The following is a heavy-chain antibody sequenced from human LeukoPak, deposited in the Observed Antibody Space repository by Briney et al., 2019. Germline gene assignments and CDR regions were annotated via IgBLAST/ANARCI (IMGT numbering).Heavy chain of an antibody. J-gene: IGHJ4*02. Sequence: SETLSLTCAVYGGSFSGYYWSWIRQPPGKGLEWIGEINHSGSTNYNPSLKSRVTISVDTSKNQFSLKLSSVTAADTAVYYCARLRFTSGSGSDYWGQGTLVTVSS. CDR1: GGSFSGYY. D-gene: IGHD1-26*01. CDR2: INHSGST. V-gene: IGHV4-34*01. CDR3: ARLRFTSGSGSDY.